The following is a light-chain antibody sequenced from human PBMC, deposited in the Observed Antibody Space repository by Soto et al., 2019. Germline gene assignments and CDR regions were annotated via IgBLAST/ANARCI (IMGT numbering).Light chain of an antibody. CDR3: QQFNVYPLT. CDR1: QGIRDF. CDR2: AAS. V-gene: IGKV1-9*01. J-gene: IGKJ4*01. Sequence: DIQLTQSPSFLSASVGDRVTITCRASQGIRDFLAWYQQKPGKAPKLLIYAASTLQTGVPTRFSGIASGTEFTLIISNLLPADFATYYCQQFNVYPLTFGGGTKVEI.